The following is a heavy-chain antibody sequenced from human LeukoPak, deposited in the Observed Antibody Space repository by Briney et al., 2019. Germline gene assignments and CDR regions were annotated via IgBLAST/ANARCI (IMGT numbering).Heavy chain of an antibody. CDR3: ARATYYYDSSGRTDAFDI. J-gene: IGHJ3*02. CDR1: GGSISSGSCY. D-gene: IGHD3-22*01. V-gene: IGHV4-61*02. Sequence: PSETLSLTCTVSGGSISSGSCYWSWIRQPAGKGLEWIGRIYTSGSTNYNPSLKSRVTISVDTSKNQFSLKLSTVTAADTAVYYCARATYYYDSSGRTDAFDIWGQGTMVTVSS. CDR2: IYTSGST.